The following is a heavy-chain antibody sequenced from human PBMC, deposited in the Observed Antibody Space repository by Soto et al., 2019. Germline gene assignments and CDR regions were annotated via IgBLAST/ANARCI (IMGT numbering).Heavy chain of an antibody. J-gene: IGHJ3*02. CDR3: ARQCGGHCYSDAFDI. V-gene: IGHV5-51*01. D-gene: IGHD2-21*01. CDR1: GYSFTSYW. CDR2: IYPGDSDT. Sequence: GESLKISCKGSGYSFTSYWIGWVRQMPGKGLEWMGIIYPGDSDTRYSPSFQGQVTISADKSISTAYLQWSSLKASDTAMYYCARQCGGHCYSDAFDIWGQAPMVTVSS.